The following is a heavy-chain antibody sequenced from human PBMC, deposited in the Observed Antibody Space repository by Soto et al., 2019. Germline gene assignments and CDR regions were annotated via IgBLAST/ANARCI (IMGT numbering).Heavy chain of an antibody. CDR2: IYYSGST. D-gene: IGHD4-17*01. CDR1: GGSINSYY. Sequence: SETLSLTCTVSGGSINSYYWSWIRQPPGKGLEWIGYIYYSGSTVYNPSLKSRVTMSIDTSKSQFSLNLRSVTSADTAVYYCARNYGDSLWGQGTLVTVSS. CDR3: ARNYGDSL. V-gene: IGHV4-59*01. J-gene: IGHJ4*02.